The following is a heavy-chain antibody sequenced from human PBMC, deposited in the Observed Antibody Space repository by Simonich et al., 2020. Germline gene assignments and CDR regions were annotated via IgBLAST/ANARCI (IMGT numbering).Heavy chain of an antibody. J-gene: IGHJ4*02. CDR3: ARWTATGYYFDY. CDR2: IYSGGST. Sequence: EVQLVESGGGLIQPGGSLRFSCAASGLTVRRNYMGWVRQDPGKGREWVSVIYSGGSTYYADSVKGRFTISRDKSKNTLYLQINSLRAEDPAVYYCARWTATGYYFDYWGQGTLVTVSS. D-gene: IGHD1-1*01. CDR1: GLTVRRNY. V-gene: IGHV3-53*01.